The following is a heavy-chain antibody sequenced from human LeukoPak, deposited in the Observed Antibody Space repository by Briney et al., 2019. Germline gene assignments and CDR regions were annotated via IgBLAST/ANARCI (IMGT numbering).Heavy chain of an antibody. CDR3: AALSGYVSGSSCFPRFDP. V-gene: IGHV3-9*01. CDR2: ISWNSGSI. D-gene: IGHD2-15*01. CDR1: GFTFDDYA. Sequence: SLRLSCAASGFTFDDYAMHWVRQAPGEGLEWVSGISWNSGSIGYADSVKGRFTISRDNAKNSLYLQMNSLRAGDTALYYCAALSGYVSGSSCFPRFDPWGEGTLVTVSS. J-gene: IGHJ5*02.